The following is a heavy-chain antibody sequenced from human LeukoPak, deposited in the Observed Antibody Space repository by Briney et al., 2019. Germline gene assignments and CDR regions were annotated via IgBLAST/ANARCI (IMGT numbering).Heavy chain of an antibody. Sequence: GGFLRLSCAASGYTFSDFSVNWVRQAPGKGLEWVSSISVRSNYRYYADSVRGRFTISRDDARDSLFLQMNGLRAEDTAVYFCVRFWGQGTLVTVSS. CDR1: GYTFSDFS. CDR2: ISVRSNYR. V-gene: IGHV3-21*01. CDR3: VRF. J-gene: IGHJ4*02.